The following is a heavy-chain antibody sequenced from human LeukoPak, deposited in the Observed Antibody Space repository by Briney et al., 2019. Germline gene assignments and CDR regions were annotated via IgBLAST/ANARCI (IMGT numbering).Heavy chain of an antibody. J-gene: IGHJ4*02. V-gene: IGHV3-30*01. Sequence: PGGSLRLSCAASGFTFSSYAMHWVRQAPGKGLEWVAVISYDGSNKYYAGSVKGRFTISRDNSKNTLYLQMNSLRAEDTAVYYCASRDGYNYGWYYFDYWGQGTLVTVSS. CDR2: ISYDGSNK. CDR3: ASRDGYNYGWYYFDY. D-gene: IGHD5-24*01. CDR1: GFTFSSYA.